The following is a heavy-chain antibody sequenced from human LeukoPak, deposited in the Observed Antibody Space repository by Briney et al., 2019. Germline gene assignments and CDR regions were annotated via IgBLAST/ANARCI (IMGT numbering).Heavy chain of an antibody. CDR1: GFTFGDYA. D-gene: IGHD2-2*01. Sequence: PGGSLRLSCTASGFTFGDYAMSWGRQAPGKGLEWVGFIRSKAYGGTTEYAASVKGRFTISRDDSKSIAYLQMNSLKTEDTAVYYCTRYRDIVVVPAAIVDYWGQGTLVTVSS. V-gene: IGHV3-49*04. CDR2: IRSKAYGGTT. J-gene: IGHJ4*02. CDR3: TRYRDIVVVPAAIVDY.